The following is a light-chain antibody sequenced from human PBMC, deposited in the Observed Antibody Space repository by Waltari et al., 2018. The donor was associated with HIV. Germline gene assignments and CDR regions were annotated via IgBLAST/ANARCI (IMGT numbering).Light chain of an antibody. J-gene: IGLJ2*01. V-gene: IGLV3-21*02. CDR3: QVWESRIEHMV. CDR1: NIGSKG. CDR2: DDS. Sequence: SYVLTQPPSVSVAPGQTARITCSGTNIGSKGVHWYQHKPGQAPVLVVHDDSDRPSGIPDQFSGSKSGSTATLSISGAEVGDEADYYCQVWESRIEHMVFGGGTKLTVL.